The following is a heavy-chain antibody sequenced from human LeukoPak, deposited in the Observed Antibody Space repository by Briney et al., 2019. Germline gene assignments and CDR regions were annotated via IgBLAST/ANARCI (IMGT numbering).Heavy chain of an antibody. D-gene: IGHD6-19*01. V-gene: IGHV3-30*04. CDR1: GFTFSSYA. Sequence: GGSLRLSCAASGFTFSSYAMHWVRQAPGKGLEWVAVISYDGSNKYYADSVKGRFTISRDNSKNTLYLQMYSLRAEDTAVYYCARGVRIAVAGYIDYWGQGTLVTVSS. CDR3: ARGVRIAVAGYIDY. CDR2: ISYDGSNK. J-gene: IGHJ4*02.